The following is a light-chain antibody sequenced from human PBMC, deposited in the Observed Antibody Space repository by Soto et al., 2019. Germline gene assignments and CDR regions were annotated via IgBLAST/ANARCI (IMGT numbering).Light chain of an antibody. CDR3: LQYYNPTWA. V-gene: IGKV1-6*01. J-gene: IGKJ1*01. CDR2: AAF. Sequence: IQCPCALPAGVRDRDNITCRASQDIRNDLAWYQQRPGQAPHLLIFAAFNLQSGVPSRFSGGGSGTHFTLTISGLQPEDFATYYCLQYYNPTWAFGQGTAVDIK. CDR1: QDIRND.